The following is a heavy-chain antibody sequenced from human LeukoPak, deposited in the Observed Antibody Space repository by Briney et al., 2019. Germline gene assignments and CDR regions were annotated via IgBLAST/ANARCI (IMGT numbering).Heavy chain of an antibody. J-gene: IGHJ1*01. V-gene: IGHV1-18*01. CDR2: ISGYNGNT. CDR3: TSGGRDGYDFGY. D-gene: IGHD5-24*01. Sequence: ASVKDSCKASGYTFTSYGISWVRQAPGEGLEWMGWISGYNGNTNYAQKLQGRVTMTTDTPTSTAYMELRSLRSDDTAVYYCTSGGRDGYDFGYWGQGTLVTVSS. CDR1: GYTFTSYG.